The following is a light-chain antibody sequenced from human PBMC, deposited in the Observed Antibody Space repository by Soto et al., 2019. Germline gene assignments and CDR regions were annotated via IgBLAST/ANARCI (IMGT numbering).Light chain of an antibody. V-gene: IGKV3-20*01. CDR1: QSISISY. J-gene: IGKJ1*01. Sequence: EIVLTQSPGTLSLSPGERATLSCRASQSISISYIAWHQQQPGQAPRLLTYSTSIRATGIPDRFSGSGSGTGFTLTISKLEPGEFAVYYCQQYGGSSWTFGQGTKVEIK. CDR3: QQYGGSSWT. CDR2: STS.